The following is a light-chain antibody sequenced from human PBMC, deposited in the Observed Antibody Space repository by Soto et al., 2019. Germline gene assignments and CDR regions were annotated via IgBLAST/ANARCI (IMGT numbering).Light chain of an antibody. CDR2: GAS. CDR3: QQYNSWPIT. CDR1: QSVSSY. Sequence: DIVLTQSPATLSLSPGERATLSCRASQSVSSYLAWYQQKPGQAPRLIIYGASTRATGIPARFSGSGSGTECTLTISSLQSEDVAVYYCQQYNSWPITFGQGTRLEIK. V-gene: IGKV3-15*01. J-gene: IGKJ5*01.